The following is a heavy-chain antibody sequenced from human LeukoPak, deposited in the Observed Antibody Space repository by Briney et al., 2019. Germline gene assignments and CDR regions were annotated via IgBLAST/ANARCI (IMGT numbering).Heavy chain of an antibody. Sequence: SETLSLTCTVSGGSISSHYWSWIRQPPGKGLEWIGYIYYSGSTNYNPSLKSRVTISVDTSKNKFSLKLSSVTAADTAVYYCATATPLSAFDIWGQGTMVTVSS. D-gene: IGHD4-17*01. J-gene: IGHJ3*02. CDR1: GGSISSHY. V-gene: IGHV4-59*11. CDR3: ATATPLSAFDI. CDR2: IYYSGST.